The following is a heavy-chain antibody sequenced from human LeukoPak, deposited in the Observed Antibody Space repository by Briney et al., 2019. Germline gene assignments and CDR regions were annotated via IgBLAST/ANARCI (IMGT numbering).Heavy chain of an antibody. D-gene: IGHD1-26*01. Sequence: PGGSLRLSCAASGFTFSSYEMNWVRQAPGKGLEWVSSISASGGTTYYADSVKGRFTISRGNSKNTLYLQMNSLRAEDTALYYCAKDLWDDWFDPWGQGTLVTVSS. V-gene: IGHV3-23*01. J-gene: IGHJ5*02. CDR3: AKDLWDDWFDP. CDR1: GFTFSSYE. CDR2: ISASGGTT.